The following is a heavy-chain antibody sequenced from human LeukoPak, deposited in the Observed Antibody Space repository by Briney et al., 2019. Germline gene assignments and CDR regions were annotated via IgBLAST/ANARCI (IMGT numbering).Heavy chain of an antibody. V-gene: IGHV4-39*01. CDR2: IYYSGST. CDR1: GGSISSSSDY. Sequence: PSETLSITCTVSGGSISSSSDYWGWIRQPPGRGLEWIGSIYYSGSTNYNPPLKSRVTISVDTSKNQFSLKLYSVTAADTAVYYCARSSGWFDPWGQGTLVTVSS. CDR3: ARSSGWFDP. J-gene: IGHJ5*02.